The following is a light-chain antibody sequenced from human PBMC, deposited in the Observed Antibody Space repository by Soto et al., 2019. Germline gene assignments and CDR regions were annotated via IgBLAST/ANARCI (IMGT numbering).Light chain of an antibody. CDR2: DVA. CDR1: SSDVGGYNS. V-gene: IGLV2-14*03. J-gene: IGLJ2*01. CDR3: SSYTSSSTYVV. Sequence: QSALTQPASVSASPGQSITISCTGTSSDVGGYNSVSWYQQHQGKAPQLIIYDVANRPSGVSNRFSGSKSGTTASLTIAGLQAEDEAEYYCSSYTSSSTYVVFGGGTKLTVL.